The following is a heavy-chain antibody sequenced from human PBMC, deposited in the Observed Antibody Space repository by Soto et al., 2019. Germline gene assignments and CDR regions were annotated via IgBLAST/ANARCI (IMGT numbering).Heavy chain of an antibody. V-gene: IGHV1-69*01. CDR1: GGAFSSFD. D-gene: IGHD3-3*01. Sequence: QVQLVQSGAEVKKPGSSVKVSCKASGGAFSSFDISWVRQAPGLGLEWMGGSIPVLGTTSYAQNFQGRITITADASTRTAPMERYRLRPDDTAIYYCARARAERARSYEFLGGSVDSRGQGALVTVSS. CDR2: SIPVLGTT. CDR3: ARARAERARSYEFLGGSVDS. J-gene: IGHJ4*02.